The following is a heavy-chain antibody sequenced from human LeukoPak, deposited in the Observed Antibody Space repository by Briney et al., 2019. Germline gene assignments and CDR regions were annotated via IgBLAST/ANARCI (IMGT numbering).Heavy chain of an antibody. Sequence: GGSLRLSCAASGFTFSSYSMNWVRQASGKGLEWVSSISSSSNYIYYADSVKGRFTISRDNAKNSLYLQMNSLRAEDSAVYYCARGPITTTGIFDYWGQGTLVTVSS. J-gene: IGHJ4*02. V-gene: IGHV3-21*01. CDR1: GFTFSSYS. D-gene: IGHD1-1*01. CDR2: ISSSSNYI. CDR3: ARGPITTTGIFDY.